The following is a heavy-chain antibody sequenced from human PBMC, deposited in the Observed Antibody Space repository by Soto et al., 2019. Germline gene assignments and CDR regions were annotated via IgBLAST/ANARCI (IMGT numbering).Heavy chain of an antibody. V-gene: IGHV4-59*01. CDR2: IYYSGST. CDR1: GGSISSYY. D-gene: IGHD6-6*01. Sequence: SETRSLTCTVSGGSISSYYWSWIRQPPGKGLEWIGYIYYSGSTNYNPSLKSRVTISVDTSKNQFSLKLSSVTAADTAVYYCARQVAAHYYFDYWGQGTLVTVSS. J-gene: IGHJ4*02. CDR3: ARQVAAHYYFDY.